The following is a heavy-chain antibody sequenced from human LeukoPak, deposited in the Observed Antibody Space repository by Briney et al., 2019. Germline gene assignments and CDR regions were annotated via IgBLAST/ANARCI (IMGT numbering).Heavy chain of an antibody. CDR1: GYTFTSYG. Sequence: ASVKVSCKASGYTFTSYGISWVRQAPGRGLEWMGWISAYNGNTNYAQKLQGRVTMTTDTSTSTAYMELRSLRSDDTAVYYCARAEGYCSGGSCYIGAFDIWGQGTMVTVSS. J-gene: IGHJ3*02. V-gene: IGHV1-18*01. CDR2: ISAYNGNT. D-gene: IGHD2-15*01. CDR3: ARAEGYCSGGSCYIGAFDI.